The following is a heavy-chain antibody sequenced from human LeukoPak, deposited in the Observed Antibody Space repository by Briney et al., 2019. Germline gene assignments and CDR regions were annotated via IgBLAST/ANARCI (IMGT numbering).Heavy chain of an antibody. V-gene: IGHV3-30*02. CDR2: IWYDGSIK. J-gene: IGHJ3*02. CDR3: ANEGVEAFDI. D-gene: IGHD2-8*01. CDR1: GFNVNNYI. Sequence: QPGGSLRLSCAASGFNVNNYILHWVRQAPDKGPEWVALIWYDGSIKYYGDSVKGRFTISRDNSKNTLYLEMNSLRAEDTAVYYCANEGVEAFDIWGRGTMVTVPS.